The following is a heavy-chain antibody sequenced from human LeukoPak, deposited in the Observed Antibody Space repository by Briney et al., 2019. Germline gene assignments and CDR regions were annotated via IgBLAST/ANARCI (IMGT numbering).Heavy chain of an antibody. D-gene: IGHD4-17*01. CDR3: AKAVDDYGDYYFDY. CDR2: ISGSGGST. J-gene: IGHJ4*02. Sequence: GGSLRLSCAASGFTFSSYAMSWVRQAPGKGLEWVSAISGSGGSTYYADSVKGRFTISRDNSKNTLYRQMNSLRAEDTAVYYCAKAVDDYGDYYFDYWGQGTLVTVSS. CDR1: GFTFSSYA. V-gene: IGHV3-23*01.